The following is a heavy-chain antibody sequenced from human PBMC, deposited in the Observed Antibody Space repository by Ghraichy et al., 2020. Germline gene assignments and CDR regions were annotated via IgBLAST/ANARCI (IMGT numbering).Heavy chain of an antibody. CDR1: GGSISSCCYY. CDR2: IYYSGST. Sequence: SETLSLTCTVSGGSISSCCYYWIWIRQHPGKGLEWIGYIYYSGSTYYNPSLKSRVTISVDTSKNQFSLKLSSVTAADTAVYYCARMRVGAIYWGQGTLVTVSS. J-gene: IGHJ4*02. D-gene: IGHD1-26*01. V-gene: IGHV4-31*03. CDR3: ARMRVGAIY.